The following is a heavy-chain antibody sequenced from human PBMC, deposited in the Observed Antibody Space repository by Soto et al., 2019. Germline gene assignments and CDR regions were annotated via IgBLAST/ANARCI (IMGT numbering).Heavy chain of an antibody. J-gene: IGHJ4*02. Sequence: QPGGSLRLSCAGSGFTFINYAMTWVRQAPGKGLEWVSSISNRGSDTYYVDSVKGRFTISRDNSKSTLYLQMNSLRAEDTAVYYCAKDYYDSRGYSLYWGQGTLVTVSS. V-gene: IGHV3-23*01. CDR3: AKDYYDSRGYSLY. CDR2: ISNRGSDT. CDR1: GFTFINYA. D-gene: IGHD3-22*01.